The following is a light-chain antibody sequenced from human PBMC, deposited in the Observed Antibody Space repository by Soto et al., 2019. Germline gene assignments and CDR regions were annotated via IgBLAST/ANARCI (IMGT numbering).Light chain of an antibody. Sequence: DIQMTQSPSSLSASVGDRVTITCRASQIISNYLNWFHQKPGKAPNLLIYAASSLQSGVPSRFSGSGSGTDFTRTISSVQPEDFATYYCQQSYTTPRTFGQGTKLEIK. CDR3: QQSYTTPRT. CDR2: AAS. J-gene: IGKJ2*01. CDR1: QIISNY. V-gene: IGKV1-39*01.